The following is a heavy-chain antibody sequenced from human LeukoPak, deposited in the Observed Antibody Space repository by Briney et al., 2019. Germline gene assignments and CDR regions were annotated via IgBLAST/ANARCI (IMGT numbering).Heavy chain of an antibody. J-gene: IGHJ4*02. CDR2: INSDGSST. CDR1: GFTFSSYW. CDR3: ARVVPYYYDSSGYHDY. V-gene: IGHV3-74*01. Sequence: GGSLRLSCAASGFTFSSYWMHWVRQAPGKGLVWVSRINSDGSSTSYADSAKGRFTISRDNAKNTLYLQMNSLRAEDTAVYYCARVVPYYYDSSGYHDYWGQGTLVTVSS. D-gene: IGHD3-22*01.